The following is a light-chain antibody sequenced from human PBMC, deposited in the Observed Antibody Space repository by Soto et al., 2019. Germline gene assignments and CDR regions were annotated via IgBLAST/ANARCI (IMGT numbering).Light chain of an antibody. V-gene: IGKV3-20*01. CDR1: QSLSTSY. CDR3: QNYGSSSLT. CDR2: GTS. J-gene: IGKJ4*01. Sequence: PGERATLSCRASQSLSTSYLAWYQQKPVQAPRLLTYGTSSRASGIPDRFSGSGSGTDFTLTISRLEPEDFAVYYCQNYGSSSLTFGGGTKVDIK.